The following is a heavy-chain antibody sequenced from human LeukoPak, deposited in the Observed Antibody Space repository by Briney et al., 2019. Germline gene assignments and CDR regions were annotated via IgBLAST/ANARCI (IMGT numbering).Heavy chain of an antibody. V-gene: IGHV1-2*02. CDR1: GYTFTAYN. D-gene: IGHD4-17*01. Sequence: ASVKVSCKASGYTFTAYNMHWVRQAPGQGLEWMGWINPNSGGTNYAQKFQGRVTMTRDTSITTAYMELTRVRSDDTAVYYCARMLIDYGDYSFDYWGQGTLVTVSP. J-gene: IGHJ4*02. CDR3: ARMLIDYGDYSFDY. CDR2: INPNSGGT.